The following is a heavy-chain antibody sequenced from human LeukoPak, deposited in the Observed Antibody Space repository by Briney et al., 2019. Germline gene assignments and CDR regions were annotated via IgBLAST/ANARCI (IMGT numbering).Heavy chain of an antibody. CDR1: GFTFDDYA. V-gene: IGHV3-9*01. J-gene: IGHJ3*02. Sequence: GGSLRLSCAASGFTFDDYAMHWVRQAPGKGLEWVSGISWNSGSIGYADSVKGRFTISRDNAKNSLYLQMNSLRAEDTALYYCARRAHLADAFDIWGQGTMVTVSS. CDR3: ARRAHLADAFDI. CDR2: ISWNSGSI.